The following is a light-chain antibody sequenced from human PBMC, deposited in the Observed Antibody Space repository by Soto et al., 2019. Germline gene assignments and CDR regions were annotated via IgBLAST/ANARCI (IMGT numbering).Light chain of an antibody. V-gene: IGKV1-6*01. CDR3: LQDDTYPLT. CDR1: QGIRND. J-gene: IGKJ4*01. Sequence: AIPMTQSPSSLSASVGDRVTITCRASQGIRNDLGWYQQKPGKAPKLLIYAASTLHSGVPSRFSGSGSGTEFTLTISSLQPEDCATYYCLQDDTYPLTFGGGTKVEIK. CDR2: AAS.